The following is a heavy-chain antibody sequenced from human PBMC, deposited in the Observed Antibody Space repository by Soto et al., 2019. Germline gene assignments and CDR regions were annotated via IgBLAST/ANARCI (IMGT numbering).Heavy chain of an antibody. D-gene: IGHD3-22*01. V-gene: IGHV4-39*01. CDR1: GGSISSSSYY. Sequence: SETLSLTCTVSGGSISSSSYYWGWIRQPPGRGLEWIGSIYYSGSTYYNPSLKSRVTISVDTSKNQFSLKLSSVTAADTAVYYCARSDYDSSGYYPFDPWGQGTLVTVSS. CDR3: ARSDYDSSGYYPFDP. J-gene: IGHJ5*02. CDR2: IYYSGST.